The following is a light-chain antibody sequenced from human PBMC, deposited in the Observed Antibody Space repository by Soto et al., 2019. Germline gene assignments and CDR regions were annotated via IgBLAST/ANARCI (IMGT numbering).Light chain of an antibody. CDR3: QQTYATPVT. V-gene: IGKV1-39*01. J-gene: IGKJ5*01. Sequence: DIQLTPSPSSLSASIGYRVSITCLASQSISIYLNWYQQKPGKAPKLLIYAASSLQSGVPSRFSGSGSGTDFTLTISSLQPEDFATYYCQQTYATPVTFGQGTRLEI. CDR2: AAS. CDR1: QSISIY.